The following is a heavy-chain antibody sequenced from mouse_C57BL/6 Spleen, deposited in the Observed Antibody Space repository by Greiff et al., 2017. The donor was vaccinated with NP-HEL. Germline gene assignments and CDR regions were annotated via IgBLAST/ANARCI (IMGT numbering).Heavy chain of an antibody. V-gene: IGHV3-6*01. CDR3: ARGASYYYGSSYGAMDY. J-gene: IGHJ4*01. Sequence: EVKLLESGPGLVKPSQSLSLTCSVTGYSITSGYYWNWIRQFPGNKLEWMGYISYDGSNNYNPSLKNRISITRDTSKNQFFLKLNSVTTEDTATYYCARGASYYYGSSYGAMDYWGQGTSVTVSS. CDR1: GYSITSGYY. D-gene: IGHD1-1*01. CDR2: ISYDGSN.